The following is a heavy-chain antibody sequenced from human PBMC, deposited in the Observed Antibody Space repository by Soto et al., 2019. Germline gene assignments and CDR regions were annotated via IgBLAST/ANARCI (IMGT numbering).Heavy chain of an antibody. CDR1: GGSFTDYY. CDR3: ARGHTRRMHLGRGAAIMGKQLDS. D-gene: IGHD3-10*01. J-gene: IGHJ4*02. V-gene: IGHV4-34*02. Sequence: QVHLQQWGAGLLKPSATLSLTCSVSGGSFTDYYWTWIRQPPGKPLEWIGEISHGGTSKDNPFLYSRATMSVDTTTTHFSLDLTSVTAADTAVYYCARGHTRRMHLGRGAAIMGKQLDSWGQGILVTVSS. CDR2: ISHGGTS.